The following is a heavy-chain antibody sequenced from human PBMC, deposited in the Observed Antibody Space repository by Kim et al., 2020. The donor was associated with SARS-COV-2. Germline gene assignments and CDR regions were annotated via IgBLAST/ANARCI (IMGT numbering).Heavy chain of an antibody. Sequence: TNYHPSLKSRGTISVDTSKNQFSLKLSSVTAADTAVYYCARWQYRGGMDVWGQGTTVTVSS. CDR2: T. V-gene: IGHV4-59*01. CDR3: ARWQYRGGMDV. J-gene: IGHJ6*02. D-gene: IGHD2-2*01.